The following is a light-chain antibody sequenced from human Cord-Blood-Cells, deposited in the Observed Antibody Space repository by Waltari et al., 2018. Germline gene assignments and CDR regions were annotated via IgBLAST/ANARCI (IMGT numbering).Light chain of an antibody. V-gene: IGLV2-14*01. CDR2: VVS. J-gene: IGLJ2*01. Sequence: QSALTQPASVSGSPGQSITISCTGTSSDVGGYNYVSWYQQHPGKAPKLLIYVVSNRPAGGSNRFSLPKAGDTDALTSSGLQAEDEADYYCSSYTSSSTVVVGRGTKLTVL. CDR3: SSYTSSSTVV. CDR1: SSDVGGYNY.